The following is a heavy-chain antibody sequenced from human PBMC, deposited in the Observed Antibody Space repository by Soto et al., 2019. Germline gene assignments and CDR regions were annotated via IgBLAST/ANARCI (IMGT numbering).Heavy chain of an antibody. D-gene: IGHD3-22*01. CDR2: ISGSGGST. CDR1: GFTFSSYA. CDR3: AKVRADYSDSSGYPFGY. V-gene: IGHV3-23*01. Sequence: EVQLLESGGGLVQPGGSLRLSCAASGFTFSSYAMSWVRQAPGKGLEWVSGISGSGGSTYYADSVKGRFTISRDNSRNTLYLQMNSLRDEDTAVYYCAKVRADYSDSSGYPFGYWGQGTLVTVSS. J-gene: IGHJ4*02.